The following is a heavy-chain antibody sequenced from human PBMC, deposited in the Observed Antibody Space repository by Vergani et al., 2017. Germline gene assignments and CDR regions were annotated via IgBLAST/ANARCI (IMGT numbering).Heavy chain of an antibody. CDR2: IWYDGSNK. J-gene: IGHJ4*02. CDR1: GFTFSSYG. CDR3: AKGRIRSSTSTYFDY. V-gene: IGHV3-33*06. D-gene: IGHD2-2*01. Sequence: QVQLVESGGGVVQPGRSLRLSCAASGFTFSSYGMHWVRQAPGKGLEWVAVIWYDGSNKYYADPVKGRFTISRDNSKNTLYLQMNSLRAEDTAVYYCAKGRIRSSTSTYFDYWGQGTLVTVSS.